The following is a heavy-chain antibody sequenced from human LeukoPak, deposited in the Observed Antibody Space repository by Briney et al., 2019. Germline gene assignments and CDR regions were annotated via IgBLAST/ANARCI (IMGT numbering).Heavy chain of an antibody. V-gene: IGHV4-34*01. J-gene: IGHJ3*02. D-gene: IGHD4-17*01. CDR2: INHSGST. CDR3: ARVGHPTPRRVLSAVTIPTAGAFDI. CDR1: GGSFSGYY. Sequence: PSETLSLTCAVYGGSFSGYYWSWIRQPPGKGLEWIGEINHSGSTNYNPSLKSRVTISVETSKNQFSLRLSSVTAADTAVYYCARVGHPTPRRVLSAVTIPTAGAFDIWGQGTPVTVSS.